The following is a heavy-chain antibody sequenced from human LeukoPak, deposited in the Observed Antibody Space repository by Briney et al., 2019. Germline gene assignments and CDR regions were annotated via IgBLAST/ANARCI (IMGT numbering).Heavy chain of an antibody. V-gene: IGHV1-18*01. CDR3: ARNDIVVVPAAKHSDAFDI. J-gene: IGHJ3*02. Sequence: ASVKVSCKASGYTFTSYVISWVRQAPGQGLEWMGWISAYNGNTNYAQKLQGRVTMTTDTSTSTAYMELRSLRSDDTAVYYCARNDIVVVPAAKHSDAFDIWGQGTMVTVSS. CDR2: ISAYNGNT. D-gene: IGHD2-2*01. CDR1: GYTFTSYV.